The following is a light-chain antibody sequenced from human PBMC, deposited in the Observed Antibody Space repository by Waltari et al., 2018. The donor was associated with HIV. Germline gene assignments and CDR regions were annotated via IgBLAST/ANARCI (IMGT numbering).Light chain of an antibody. CDR3: QVWDSTSDHAT. V-gene: IGLV3-21*04. Sequence: SYVLTQPPSVSVAPGKTARLSCGGKHIESSSVHWYQQKPGQAPVLVIYDDTDRPSGIPERFSASNIGNTATLTISRVEAGDEADYYCQVWDSTSDHATFGGGTKLTV. CDR2: DDT. J-gene: IGLJ2*01. CDR1: HIESSS.